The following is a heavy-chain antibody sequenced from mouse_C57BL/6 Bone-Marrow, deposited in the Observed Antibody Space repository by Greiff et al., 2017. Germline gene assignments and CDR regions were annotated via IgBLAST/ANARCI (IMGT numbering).Heavy chain of an antibody. CDR2: IHPNSGST. J-gene: IGHJ4*01. Sequence: QVQLKQSGAELVKPGASVKLSCKASGYTFTSYWMHWVKQRPGQGLEWIGMIHPNSGSTNYNEKFKSKATLTVDKSSSTAYMQLSSLTSEDSAVYYCAGYSTLYYAMDYWGQGTSVTVSS. CDR3: AGYSTLYYAMDY. D-gene: IGHD2-5*01. CDR1: GYTFTSYW. V-gene: IGHV1-64*01.